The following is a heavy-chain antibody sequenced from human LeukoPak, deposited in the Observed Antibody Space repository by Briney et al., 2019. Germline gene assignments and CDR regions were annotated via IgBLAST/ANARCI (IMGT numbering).Heavy chain of an antibody. CDR1: GFTFSRYG. CDR3: AKDPGAAGSDY. V-gene: IGHV3-30*18. D-gene: IGHD6-13*01. Sequence: GRSLRLSCAASGFTFSRYGMHWVRQAPGKGLEWVAVISYDGSNKYYADSVKGRFTISRDNSKNTLYLQMNSLRAEDTAVYYCAKDPGAAGSDYWGQGTLVTVSS. J-gene: IGHJ4*02. CDR2: ISYDGSNK.